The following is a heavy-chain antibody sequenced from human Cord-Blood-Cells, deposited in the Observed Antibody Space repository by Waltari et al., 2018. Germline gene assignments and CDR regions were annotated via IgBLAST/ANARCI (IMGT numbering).Heavy chain of an antibody. Sequence: QVQLQESGPGLVKPSETLSLTCTVSGGSISSYYWSWIRQPAGKGLEWIGRIYTSGSTNDNPSLKSRVTMSVDTSKNQFSLKLSSVTAADTAVYYCARDGYCSSTSCYYYYYYMDVWGKGTTVTVSS. J-gene: IGHJ6*03. CDR2: IYTSGST. CDR3: ARDGYCSSTSCYYYYYYMDV. V-gene: IGHV4-4*07. D-gene: IGHD2-2*03. CDR1: GGSISSYY.